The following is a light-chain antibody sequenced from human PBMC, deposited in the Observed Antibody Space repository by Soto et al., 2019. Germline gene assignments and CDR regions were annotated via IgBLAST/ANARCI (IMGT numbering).Light chain of an antibody. Sequence: EVVLTQSPATLSLSPGERATLSCRASQSVGSFLGWYRQRPGQAPRLLIYDASNRATGIPARFSGSGSGTDFTLTISSLEPEDFAVYYCQQRGSWPLTFGGGTRVEIK. CDR3: QQRGSWPLT. J-gene: IGKJ4*01. CDR1: QSVGSF. V-gene: IGKV3-11*01. CDR2: DAS.